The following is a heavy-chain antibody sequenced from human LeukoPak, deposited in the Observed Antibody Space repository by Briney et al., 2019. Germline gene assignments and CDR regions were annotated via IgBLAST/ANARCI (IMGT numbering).Heavy chain of an antibody. CDR3: ARARSSSWYFP. CDR1: GGSISSYS. D-gene: IGHD6-13*01. Sequence: SETLSLTCIVSGGSISSYSWNWIRQSPGKGLEWVGYIYYSGSTNYNPSLKSRVTISVDMSKNQFSLKLSSVTAADTAVYYCARARSSSWYFPWGQGTLVTVSS. CDR2: IYYSGST. V-gene: IGHV4-59*01. J-gene: IGHJ5*02.